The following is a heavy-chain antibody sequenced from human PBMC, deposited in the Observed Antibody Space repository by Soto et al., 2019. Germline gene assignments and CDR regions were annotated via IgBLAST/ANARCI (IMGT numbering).Heavy chain of an antibody. J-gene: IGHJ5*02. Sequence: QVQLVESGGGVVQPGRSLRLSCAASGFIFSSYGMHWVRQAPDKGPEWVAVIWYDGSNKYYADSVKGRFTISRDNSKNTLYLQMNSLRAEDTAVYYCARDGSRESGGVKHDLTDFDPWGQGTRVTVSS. D-gene: IGHD2-2*01. V-gene: IGHV3-33*01. CDR2: IWYDGSNK. CDR1: GFIFSSYG. CDR3: ARDGSRESGGVKHDLTDFDP.